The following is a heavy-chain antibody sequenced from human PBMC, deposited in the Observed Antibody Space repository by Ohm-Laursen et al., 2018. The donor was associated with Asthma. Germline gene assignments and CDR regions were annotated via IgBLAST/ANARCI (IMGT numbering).Heavy chain of an antibody. J-gene: IGHJ4*02. CDR1: GFSFRSYA. Sequence: SLRLSCAASGFSFRSYAMHWVRQAPGKGLERVAVGGSYYDGGLKYYADSVNGRFTVSRDDSKNTLYLQMNSLRPDDTAVYYCARDVMEWYLPAFDFWGQGTLVTVSS. V-gene: IGHV3-30-3*01. D-gene: IGHD3-3*01. CDR3: ARDVMEWYLPAFDF. CDR2: GGSYYDGGLK.